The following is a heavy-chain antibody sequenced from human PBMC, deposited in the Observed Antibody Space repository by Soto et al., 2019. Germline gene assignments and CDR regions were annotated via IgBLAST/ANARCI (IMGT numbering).Heavy chain of an antibody. V-gene: IGHV3-30*18. CDR3: AKAPSWNPRERLSLYGMDV. CDR1: GFTFSSYG. D-gene: IGHD1-1*01. CDR2: ISYDGSNK. Sequence: QVQLVESGGCVVQPGRSLRLSCAASGFTFSSYGMHWVRQAPGKGLEWVAVISYDGSNKYYADSVKGRFTISRDNSKNMLYLQMNSLRAEDTAVYYCAKAPSWNPRERLSLYGMDVWGQGTTVTVSS. J-gene: IGHJ6*02.